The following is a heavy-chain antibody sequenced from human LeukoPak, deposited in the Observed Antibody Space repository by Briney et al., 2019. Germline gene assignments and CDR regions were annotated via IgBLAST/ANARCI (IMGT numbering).Heavy chain of an antibody. J-gene: IGHJ1*01. D-gene: IGHD4-11*01. Sequence: GGSLRLSCAASGFTFSSYSMNWVRQAPGKGLEWVSSISSSSSYIYYADSVKGRFTISRDNAKNSLYLQMNSLRAEDTAVYYCASLHQAGPFQHWGQGTLVTVSS. CDR2: ISSSSSYI. V-gene: IGHV3-21*01. CDR1: GFTFSSYS. CDR3: ASLHQAGPFQH.